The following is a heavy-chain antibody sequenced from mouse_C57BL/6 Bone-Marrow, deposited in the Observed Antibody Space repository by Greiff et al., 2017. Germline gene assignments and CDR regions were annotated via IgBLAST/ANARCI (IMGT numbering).Heavy chain of an antibody. CDR3: ERLGYYGSSYNCDY. Sequence: QLQPPGAELVRPGSSVKLSCKASGYTFTSSWLAWVKQRPGPGLAWIGNIYPSALETHYNQKFKDKATLTVYKSSSTGYMQLSSLTSEDSAVDYCERLGYYGSSYNCDYWGQGTTLTVSS. D-gene: IGHD1-1*01. CDR1: GYTFTSSW. J-gene: IGHJ2*01. CDR2: IYPSALET. V-gene: IGHV1-61*01.